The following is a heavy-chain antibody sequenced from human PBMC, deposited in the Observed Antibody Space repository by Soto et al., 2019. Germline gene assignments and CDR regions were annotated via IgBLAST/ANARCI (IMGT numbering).Heavy chain of an antibody. D-gene: IGHD2-8*01. CDR1: GLTFSSHW. CDR2: INQDGSDQ. J-gene: IGHJ5*02. V-gene: IGHV3-7*01. CDR3: TRSMRHTLNP. Sequence: EVQVVESGGDLVQPGGSLRLSCAASGLTFSSHWMTWVRQVPGKGLEWVANINQDGSDQYYVDSVKGRFTNSRDNAKDSLCLNMNSLIVEDTAVYYGTRSMRHTLNPWGQGTLVTVSS.